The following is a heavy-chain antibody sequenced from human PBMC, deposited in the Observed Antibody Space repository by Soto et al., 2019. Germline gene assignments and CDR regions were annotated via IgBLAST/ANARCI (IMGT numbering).Heavy chain of an antibody. CDR2: IYWNDDK. CDR3: AHTYSNLPGGAFDI. J-gene: IGHJ3*02. CDR1: GFSLSTSGVG. D-gene: IGHD4-4*01. V-gene: IGHV2-5*01. Sequence: QITLKESGPTLVKPTQPLTLTCTFSGFSLSTSGVGVGWIRQPPGKALEWLALIYWNDDKRYSPSLKSRLTITKDTSKNQVVLTMTNMDPVDTATYYCAHTYSNLPGGAFDIWGQGTMVTVSS.